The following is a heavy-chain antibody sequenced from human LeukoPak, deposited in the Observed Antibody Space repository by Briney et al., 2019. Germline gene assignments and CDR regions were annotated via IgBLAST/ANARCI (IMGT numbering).Heavy chain of an antibody. V-gene: IGHV3-49*04. D-gene: IGHD2-21*01. J-gene: IGHJ4*02. CDR2: IRSKAYGGTT. CDR3: TKLWLLTSWLIDY. CDR1: GFTFGDFA. Sequence: GGSLRLSCTASGFTFGDFALSWVRQAPGKGLEWVGFIRSKAYGGTTEYAASVKGRFTISRDDSKSIAYLQMNSLKTEDTAVYYCTKLWLLTSWLIDYWGQGTLVTVSS.